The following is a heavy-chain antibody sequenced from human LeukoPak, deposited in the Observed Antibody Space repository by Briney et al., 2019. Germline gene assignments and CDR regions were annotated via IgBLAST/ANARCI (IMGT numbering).Heavy chain of an antibody. V-gene: IGHV4-4*09. Sequence: SETLSLTCTVSGGSISSYYWSWIRQPPGKGLEWIGYIYNSGSTNYNPSLKSRVTISVDTSKNQFSLKLSSVTAADTAVYYCARRYDYYGSGSYYPVFDYWGQGTLVTVSS. CDR3: ARRYDYYGSGSYYPVFDY. J-gene: IGHJ4*02. CDR1: GGSISSYY. D-gene: IGHD3-10*01. CDR2: IYNSGST.